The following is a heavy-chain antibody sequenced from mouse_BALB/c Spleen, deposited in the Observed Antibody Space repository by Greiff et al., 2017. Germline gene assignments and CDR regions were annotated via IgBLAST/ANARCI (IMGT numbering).Heavy chain of an antibody. D-gene: IGHD2-3*01. Sequence: DVQLQESGPGLVKPSQSLSLTCTVTGYSITSDYAWNWIRQFPGNKLEWMGYISYSGSTSYNPSLKSRISITRDTSKNQFFLQLNSVTTEDTATYYCAREDGYSRAMDYWGQGTSVTVSS. CDR3: AREDGYSRAMDY. V-gene: IGHV3-2*02. CDR1: GYSITSDYA. CDR2: ISYSGST. J-gene: IGHJ4*01.